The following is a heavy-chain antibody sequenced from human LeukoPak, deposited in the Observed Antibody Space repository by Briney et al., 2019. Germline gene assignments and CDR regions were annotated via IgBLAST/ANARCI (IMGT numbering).Heavy chain of an antibody. Sequence: PGGSLRLSCAASGFTFSSYWMHWVRQTPGKGLVWVSRIYGDGTTTRYADSVKDRFTISRDNAKNTLSLQMNSLRAEDTAVYYCARGSGDTGYYRLDFWGRGTLVTVSS. J-gene: IGHJ4*02. V-gene: IGHV3-74*01. CDR1: GFTFSSYW. CDR2: IYGDGTTT. CDR3: ARGSGDTGYYRLDF. D-gene: IGHD3-22*01.